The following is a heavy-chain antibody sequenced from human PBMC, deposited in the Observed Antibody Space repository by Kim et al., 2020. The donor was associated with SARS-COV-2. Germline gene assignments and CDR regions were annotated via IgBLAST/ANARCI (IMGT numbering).Heavy chain of an antibody. V-gene: IGHV3-9*01. J-gene: IGHJ4*02. Sequence: GGSLRLSCAASGFTFGDYAMHWVRQAPGKGLEWVSGISWNSGSIGYADSVKGRFTISRDNAKNSLYLQMNSLRAEDTALYYCAKVRIAAAGPADYWGQGTLVTVSS. D-gene: IGHD6-13*01. CDR2: ISWNSGSI. CDR3: AKVRIAAAGPADY. CDR1: GFTFGDYA.